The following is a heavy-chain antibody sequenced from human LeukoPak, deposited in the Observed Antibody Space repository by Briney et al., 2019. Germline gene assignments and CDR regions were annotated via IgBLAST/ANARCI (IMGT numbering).Heavy chain of an antibody. Sequence: GGSLRLSCAASGFTFSSYGMHWVRQAPGKGLEWVAFIRYDGSNNYADSVKGRFTISRDNSKNTLYLQMNSLRAEDTAVYYCAKEGCGGDCYLDYWGRGALVTVSS. CDR3: AKEGCGGDCYLDY. D-gene: IGHD2-21*02. CDR2: IRYDGSN. J-gene: IGHJ4*02. V-gene: IGHV3-30*02. CDR1: GFTFSSYG.